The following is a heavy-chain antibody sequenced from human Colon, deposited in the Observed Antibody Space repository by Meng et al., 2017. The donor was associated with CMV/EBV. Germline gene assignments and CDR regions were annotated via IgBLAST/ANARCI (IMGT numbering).Heavy chain of an antibody. D-gene: IGHD1-1*01. J-gene: IGHJ4*02. V-gene: IGHV1-2*02. CDR1: VYTFTPYY. Sequence: VHPGGGVKNPGSSVKVLCKASVYTFTPYYIHWGRQAPGQGLEWVGCMLPKTGALDYAQKFRGRITLTTDTSITTAYMELSGLTSDDTAVYYCIRENWYYDYWGLGTLVTVSS. CDR2: MLPKTGAL. CDR3: IRENWYYDY.